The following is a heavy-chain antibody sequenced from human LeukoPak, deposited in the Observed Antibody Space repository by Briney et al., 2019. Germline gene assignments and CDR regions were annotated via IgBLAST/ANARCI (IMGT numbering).Heavy chain of an antibody. D-gene: IGHD6-13*01. CDR2: TYYRSKWYN. CDR3: ARDGVSWYYFDF. CDR1: GDSVSSNSAT. Sequence: SQTLSLTCAISGDSVSSNSATWNWIRQSPSRGLEWLGRTYYRSKWYNDYAESAKSRITINPDTSNNQFSLQLISVTPEDTAVYYCARDGVSWYYFDFWGQGTLVTVSS. V-gene: IGHV6-1*01. J-gene: IGHJ4*02.